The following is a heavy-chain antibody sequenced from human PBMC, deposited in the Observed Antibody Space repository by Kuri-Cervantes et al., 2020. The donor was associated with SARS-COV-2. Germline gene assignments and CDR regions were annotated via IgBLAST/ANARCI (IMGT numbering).Heavy chain of an antibody. CDR2: ISHDGKNK. V-gene: IGHV3-30*18. J-gene: IGHJ4*02. Sequence: GGSLRLSCAASGFNFSRTDMHWVRQAPGKGLEWVAVISHDGKNKKCTASGKGRFTISRDNPQNTLYLHMKSLRSEDTAIYYCAKDRVGVQDFWGQGTLVTVSS. D-gene: IGHD2-21*01. CDR3: AKDRVGVQDF. CDR1: GFNFSRTD.